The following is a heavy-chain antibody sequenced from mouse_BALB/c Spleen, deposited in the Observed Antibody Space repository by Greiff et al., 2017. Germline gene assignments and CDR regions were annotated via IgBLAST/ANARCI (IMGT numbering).Heavy chain of an antibody. CDR2: ISDGGSYT. CDR1: GFTFSDYC. V-gene: IGHV5-4*02. J-gene: IGHJ2*01. CDR3: ARDLRGRGDY. Sequence: EVLLVESGGGLVKPGGCLKLSCAASGFTFSDYCMNWVRQTPGKRLEWVATISDGGSYTYYPDSVKGRFTISRDNAKNNLYLQMSSLKSEDTAMYYCARDLRGRGDYWGQGTTLTVSA.